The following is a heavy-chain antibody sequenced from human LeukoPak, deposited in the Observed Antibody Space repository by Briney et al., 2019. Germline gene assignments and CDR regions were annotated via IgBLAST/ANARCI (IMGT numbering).Heavy chain of an antibody. CDR2: IHTDGNT. J-gene: IGHJ4*02. CDR3: ARGRPSFYFDY. Sequence: GGSLRLSCAASGFTVSSNYMTWVRQAPGKGLDRVSVIHTDGNTDYADSVKGRFTISTDNSKNTLYLQMNSLRAEDTAVYYCARGRPSFYFDYWGQGTLVTVSS. CDR1: GFTVSSNY. V-gene: IGHV3-66*01.